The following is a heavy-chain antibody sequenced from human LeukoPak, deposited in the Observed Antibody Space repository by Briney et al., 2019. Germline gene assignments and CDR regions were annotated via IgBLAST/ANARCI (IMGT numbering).Heavy chain of an antibody. CDR3: AKDRVRGYSYGYRDY. V-gene: IGHV3-23*01. Sequence: PGGSLRLSCAASGFTFSSYAMSWVRQAPGKGLGWVSAISGSGGSTYYADSVRGRFTISRDNSKNTLYLQMNSLRAEDTAVYYCAKDRVRGYSYGYRDYWGQGTLVTVSS. CDR2: ISGSGGST. J-gene: IGHJ4*02. D-gene: IGHD5-18*01. CDR1: GFTFSSYA.